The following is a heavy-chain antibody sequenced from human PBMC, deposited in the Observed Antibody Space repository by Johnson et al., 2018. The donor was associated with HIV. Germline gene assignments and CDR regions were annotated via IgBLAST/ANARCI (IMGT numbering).Heavy chain of an antibody. CDR1: GFTFSNAW. CDR3: ARVRARGVKHAFDI. J-gene: IGHJ3*02. CDR2: IKCDGSEK. Sequence: EKLVESGGGLVKPGGSLRLSCAASGFTFSNAWMTWVCQAPEKGLEWVADIKCDGSEKYYVDSVKGRFTISRDNAKNSLYLQMNSLRAEDTALYYCARVRARGVKHAFDIWGQGTMVTVSS. V-gene: IGHV3-52*01. D-gene: IGHD3-10*01.